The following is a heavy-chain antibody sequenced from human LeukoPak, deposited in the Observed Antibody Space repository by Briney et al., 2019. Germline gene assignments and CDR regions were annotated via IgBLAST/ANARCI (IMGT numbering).Heavy chain of an antibody. V-gene: IGHV4-59*01. CDR2: IYNSGST. CDR1: GVSISSYH. D-gene: IGHD5-24*01. J-gene: IGHJ3*01. Sequence: PSETLSLTCTVSGVSISSYHWTWIRQPPGEGLEWIGHIYNSGSTNYNPSLRGRVTISLDTSKNQVSLKLSSVTAADTAMYYCARKDGDGWGQGTMVTVSS. CDR3: ARKDGDG.